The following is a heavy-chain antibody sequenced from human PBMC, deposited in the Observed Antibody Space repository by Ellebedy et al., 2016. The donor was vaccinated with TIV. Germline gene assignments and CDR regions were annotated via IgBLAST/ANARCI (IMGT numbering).Heavy chain of an antibody. CDR2: IIPFVGIA. CDR3: ARADDTNMVFAY. CDR1: GYTFTSYY. D-gene: IGHD5-18*01. V-gene: IGHV1-69*04. Sequence: AASVKVSCKASGYTFTSYYMHWARQAPGQGLEWMGRIIPFVGIANYPQKFQGRVTITADKSTSIAYMDLSSLRSEDTGVYYCARADDTNMVFAYWGQGTLVTVSS. J-gene: IGHJ4*02.